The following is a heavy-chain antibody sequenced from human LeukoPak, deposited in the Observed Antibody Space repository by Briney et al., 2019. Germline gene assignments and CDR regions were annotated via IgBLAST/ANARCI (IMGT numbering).Heavy chain of an antibody. V-gene: IGHV1-18*01. J-gene: IGHJ3*02. Sequence: ASVKVSCKASGYTFSSYAITWVRQAPGQGLEWMGWINPNSGGTNYAQKLQGRVTMTTDTSTSTAYMELRSLRSDDTAVYYCARDRLLWFGELLEEGAFDIWGQGTMVTVSS. CDR2: INPNSGGT. CDR3: ARDRLLWFGELLEEGAFDI. CDR1: GYTFSSYA. D-gene: IGHD3-10*01.